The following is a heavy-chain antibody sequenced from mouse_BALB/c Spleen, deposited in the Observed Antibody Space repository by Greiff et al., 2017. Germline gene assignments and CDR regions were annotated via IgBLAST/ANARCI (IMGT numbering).Heavy chain of an antibody. J-gene: IGHJ3*01. CDR3: TREGEKYGPWFAY. CDR2: ISSGGSYT. V-gene: IGHV5-6-4*01. CDR1: GFTFSSYT. D-gene: IGHD1-1*02. Sequence: EVQGVESGGGLVKPGGSLKLSCAASGFTFSSYTMSWVRQTPEKRLEWVATISSGGSYTYYPDSVKGRFTISRDNAKNTLYLQVSSLTSEDAAMYYCTREGEKYGPWFAYWGQGTLVTVSA.